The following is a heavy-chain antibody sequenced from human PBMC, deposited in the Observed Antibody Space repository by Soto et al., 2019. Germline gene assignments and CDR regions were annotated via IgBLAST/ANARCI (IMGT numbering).Heavy chain of an antibody. CDR1: FSXSXXXXX. CDR2: IYWDDDE. CDR3: AHRRDSFSGMDV. Sequence: FSXSXXXXXXXXXLQPPGKALEWLALIYWDDDERYSPSLKSRLTITKDTSKNQVVLTMTNMDPVDTATYFCAHRRDSFSGMDVWGQGTTVTVSS. J-gene: IGHJ6*02. D-gene: IGHD2-15*01. V-gene: IGHV2-5*02.